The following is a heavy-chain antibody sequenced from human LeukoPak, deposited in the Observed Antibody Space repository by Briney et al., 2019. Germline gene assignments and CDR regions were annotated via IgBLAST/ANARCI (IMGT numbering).Heavy chain of an antibody. Sequence: SETLSLTCAVYGGSFSGYYWSWIRQPPGKGLEWIGEINHSGSTNYNPSLKSRVTISVDTSKNQFSLKLSYVTAADTDVYYCARLYGSSGLVDDFDIWGQGTMVTVSS. CDR1: GGSFSGYY. CDR3: ARLYGSSGLVDDFDI. D-gene: IGHD3-22*01. CDR2: INHSGST. J-gene: IGHJ3*02. V-gene: IGHV4-34*01.